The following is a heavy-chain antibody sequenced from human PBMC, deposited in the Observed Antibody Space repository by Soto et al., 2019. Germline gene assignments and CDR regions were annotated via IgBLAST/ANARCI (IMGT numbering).Heavy chain of an antibody. CDR1: GGSISSYY. D-gene: IGHD2-15*01. J-gene: IGHJ6*02. CDR2: IYYSGST. CDR3: ARGSEGYCSGGSCYDIYGMDV. Sequence: SETLALTCTVSGGSISSYYWSWIRQPPGKGLEWIGYIYYSGSTNYNPSLKSRVTISVDTSKNQFSLKLSSVTAADTAVYYCARGSEGYCSGGSCYDIYGMDVWGQGTTVTVS. V-gene: IGHV4-59*01.